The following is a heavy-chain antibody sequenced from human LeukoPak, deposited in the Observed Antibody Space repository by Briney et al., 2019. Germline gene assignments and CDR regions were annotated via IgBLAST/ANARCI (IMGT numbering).Heavy chain of an antibody. V-gene: IGHV3-23*01. CDR1: RFTFSDYY. J-gene: IGHJ4*02. D-gene: IGHD2-15*01. CDR3: ANSGLNRFEY. Sequence: GESLRLSCAASRFTFSDYYMGWIRQAPGKGLEWVSSISGSGGSTYYADSVKGRFSISRDNSKNTLYLQVNSLRADGTAVYYCANSGLNRFEYWGQGALVTVSS. CDR2: ISGSGGST.